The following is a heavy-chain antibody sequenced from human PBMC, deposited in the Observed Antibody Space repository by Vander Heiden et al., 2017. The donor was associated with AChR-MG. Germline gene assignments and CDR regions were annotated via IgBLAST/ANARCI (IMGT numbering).Heavy chain of an antibody. CDR2: IIPIFGTA. Sequence: QVQLVQSGAEVKKPGSSVKVSCKASGGTFRSYAISWVRQAPGQGLEWMGGIIPIFGTANYAQKFQGRVTITADKSTSTAYMELSSLRSEDTAVYYCARFSSVIRFGERPFLGYMDVWGKGTTVTVSS. J-gene: IGHJ6*03. V-gene: IGHV1-69*06. CDR3: ARFSSVIRFGERPFLGYMDV. CDR1: GGTFRSYA. D-gene: IGHD3-16*01.